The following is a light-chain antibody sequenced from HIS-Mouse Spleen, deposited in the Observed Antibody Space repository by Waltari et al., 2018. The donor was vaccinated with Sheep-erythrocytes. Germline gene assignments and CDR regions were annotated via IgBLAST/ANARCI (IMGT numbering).Light chain of an antibody. Sequence: QSALTQPASVSGSPGQSITISCTGTSSDVGSYNLVSWYQQHPGKAPKLMIYDGSKRPSGVSNRFSCSKSGNPAFLTIAGLQAEDEAAYYCCSYAGSSTWVFGGGTKLTVL. V-gene: IGLV2-23*01. J-gene: IGLJ3*02. CDR2: DGS. CDR3: CSYAGSSTWV. CDR1: SSDVGSYNL.